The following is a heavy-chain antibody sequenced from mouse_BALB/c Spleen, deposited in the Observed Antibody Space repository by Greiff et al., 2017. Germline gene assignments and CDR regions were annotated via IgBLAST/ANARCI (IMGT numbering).Heavy chain of an antibody. J-gene: IGHJ2*01. CDR2: IYPGDGDT. CDR3: ARRTGPFDY. CDR1: GYAFSSSW. V-gene: IGHV1-82*01. D-gene: IGHD4-1*01. Sequence: VQLQQSGPELVKPGASVKISCKASGYAFSSSWMNWVKQRPGQGLEWIGRIYPGDGDTNYNGKFKGKATLTADKSSSTAYMQLSSLTSVDSAVYFCARRTGPFDYWGQGTTLTVSS.